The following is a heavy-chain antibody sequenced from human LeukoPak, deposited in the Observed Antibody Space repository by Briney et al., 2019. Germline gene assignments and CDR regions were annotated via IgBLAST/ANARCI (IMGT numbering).Heavy chain of an antibody. J-gene: IGHJ6*03. Sequence: GGSLRLSCAASRFTFSSYGMHWVRQAPGKGLEWVAYIQYDGSNEQYADSVKGRFSISRDSSKNILYLQMNSLRAEDTAVYYCAKGRCSNGVGCYCYYRDDWGKGTTVTISS. CDR3: AKGRCSNGVGCYCYYRDD. CDR2: IQYDGSNE. V-gene: IGHV3-30*02. CDR1: RFTFSSYG. D-gene: IGHD2-8*01.